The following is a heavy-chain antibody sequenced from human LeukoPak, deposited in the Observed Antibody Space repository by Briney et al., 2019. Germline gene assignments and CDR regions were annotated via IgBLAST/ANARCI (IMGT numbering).Heavy chain of an antibody. CDR2: IYYSGST. D-gene: IGHD1-1*01. Sequence: SETLSLTCTVSGGSISSSSYYWGWIRQPPGKGLEWIGNIYYSGSTYYNPSLESRVTMSLDTSKNQFSLKLSSVTAADTAVYYCARDRGTWNDDGFDYWGQGTLVTVSS. CDR1: GGSISSSSYY. CDR3: ARDRGTWNDDGFDY. J-gene: IGHJ4*02. V-gene: IGHV4-39*07.